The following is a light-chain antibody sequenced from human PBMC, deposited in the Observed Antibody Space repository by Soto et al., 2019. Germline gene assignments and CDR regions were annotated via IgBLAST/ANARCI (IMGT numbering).Light chain of an antibody. V-gene: IGKV3-11*01. CDR3: QQRSSWPIT. Sequence: EIVLTQSPPTLSLSPGERATLSCGASQTVSSYLAWYQQKPGKAPRLLIYDESNRATDIPARFSVSGSGTDFTLTISRLEPEDFAVYYCQQRSSWPITFGQGTRLEIK. CDR2: DES. CDR1: QTVSSY. J-gene: IGKJ5*01.